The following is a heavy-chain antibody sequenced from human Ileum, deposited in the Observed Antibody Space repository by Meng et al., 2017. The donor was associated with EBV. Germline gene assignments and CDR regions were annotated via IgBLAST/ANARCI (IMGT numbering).Heavy chain of an antibody. CDR1: GCSISRSDW. V-gene: IGHV4-4*02. Sequence: QVQLPESGPGLGKPSATLSLTCAVSGCSISRSDWWSWVRQPPGKGLEWIGETYHSGSTNYSPSLKSRVTISLDKSKNQLSLKLNSVTAADTAVYYCASSDYYRSDYWGQGTLVTVSS. CDR3: ASSDYYRSDY. CDR2: TYHSGST. J-gene: IGHJ4*02. D-gene: IGHD3-22*01.